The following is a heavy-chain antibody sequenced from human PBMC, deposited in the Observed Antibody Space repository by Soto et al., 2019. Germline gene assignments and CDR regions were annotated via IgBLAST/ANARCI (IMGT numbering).Heavy chain of an antibody. CDR3: AKNIPSSSCFDY. V-gene: IGHV3-23*01. J-gene: IGHJ4*02. D-gene: IGHD6-6*01. CDR2: ISGGGDAT. CDR1: GLTFNNFA. Sequence: GGTVRISCAATGLTFNNFAMNWVRRGPGKGLEWVSGISGGGDATRYADSVKGRFTISRDNAESMVYLDMYSLIPDDTAIYYCAKNIPSSSCFDYWDQGPPVTVS.